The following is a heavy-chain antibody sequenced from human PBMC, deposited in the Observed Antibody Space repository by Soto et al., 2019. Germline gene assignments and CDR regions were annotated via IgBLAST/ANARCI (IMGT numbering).Heavy chain of an antibody. J-gene: IGHJ3*01. CDR3: ARDRVPATVTTLGV. D-gene: IGHD4-17*01. V-gene: IGHV1-46*01. CDR1: GYTFTSYY. CDR2: INPSGGST. Sequence: QVQLVQSGAEVKKPGASVKVSCKASGYTFTSYYMHWVRQAPGQGLEWMGIINPSGGSTSYAQKFQGRITMTRDTSTSTVYMELSSLGSEDTAVYYWARDRVPATVTTLGVWGQGTMVTVSS.